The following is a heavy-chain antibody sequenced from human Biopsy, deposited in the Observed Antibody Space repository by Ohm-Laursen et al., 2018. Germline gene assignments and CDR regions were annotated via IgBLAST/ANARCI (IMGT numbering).Heavy chain of an antibody. CDR1: GYTLTGYA. J-gene: IGHJ5*02. CDR3: ARDGSGGHEFGAGWFDP. V-gene: IGHV1-2*02. D-gene: IGHD3-16*01. CDR2: INPNTGAT. Sequence: GASVKVSCKASGYTLTGYAMHWVRQAPGEGLEWIGLINPNTGATTYAQKFQGRVTVTRDTSISIAYMELSRLRSDDTAVYYCARDGSGGHEFGAGWFDPWGQGTLVTVSS.